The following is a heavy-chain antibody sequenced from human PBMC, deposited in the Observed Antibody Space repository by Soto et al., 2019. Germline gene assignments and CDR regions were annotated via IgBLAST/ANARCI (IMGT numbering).Heavy chain of an antibody. CDR2: IYHSGST. J-gene: IGHJ4*02. V-gene: IGHV4-4*02. CDR3: ASRYSYSWDSYFNY. CDR1: GDSISSNNW. D-gene: IGHD6-13*01. Sequence: QVQLQESGPGLVKPSGTLSLTCAVSGDSISSNNWWSWVRQSPGKGLEWIGEIYHSGSTYYNPSLKSRATISIDMSKSQFSLKLSSVTVADTAVYYCASRYSYSWDSYFNYWGQGTLVTVSS.